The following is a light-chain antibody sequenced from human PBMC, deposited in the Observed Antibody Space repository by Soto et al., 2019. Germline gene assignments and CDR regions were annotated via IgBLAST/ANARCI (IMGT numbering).Light chain of an antibody. J-gene: IGLJ2*01. CDR3: SSYTSSSTLGV. V-gene: IGLV2-14*01. CDR1: SSGVGGYNY. CDR2: DVS. Sequence: QSALTQPASVSGCPGQSITISCTGTSSGVGGYNYVSWYQQHPGKAPKLMIYDVSNRPSGVSNRFSGSKSGNTASLTISGLQAEDEADYYCSSYTSSSTLGVFGGGTKLTVL.